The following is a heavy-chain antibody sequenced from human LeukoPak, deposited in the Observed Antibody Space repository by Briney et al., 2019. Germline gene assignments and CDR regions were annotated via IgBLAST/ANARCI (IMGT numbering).Heavy chain of an antibody. CDR2: INAGNGNT. V-gene: IGHV1-3*01. J-gene: IGHJ4*02. Sequence: ASVKVSCKASGYTFTSYAMNWVRQAPGQGLEWMGWINAGNGNTKYSQKFQGRVTITRDTFVSTVYMELSSLRSEDTAVYYCARRVPYDSGNYYNPLGYWGQGTLVTVSS. D-gene: IGHD3-10*01. CDR1: GYTFTSYA. CDR3: ARRVPYDSGNYYNPLGY.